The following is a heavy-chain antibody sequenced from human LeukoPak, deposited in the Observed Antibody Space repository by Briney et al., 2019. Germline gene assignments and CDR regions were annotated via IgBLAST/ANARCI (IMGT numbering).Heavy chain of an antibody. CDR1: GFTFSSYA. Sequence: GGSLRLSCAASGFTFSSYAMSWVRQAPGKGLEWVSAISGSGGSTYYADSVKGRFTISRDNSKNTLYLQMNGLRAEDTAVYYCAKDRSCSSTSCYAYYYYYYGMDVWGQGTTVTVTS. CDR3: AKDRSCSSTSCYAYYYYYYGMDV. D-gene: IGHD2-2*01. V-gene: IGHV3-23*01. J-gene: IGHJ6*02. CDR2: ISGSGGST.